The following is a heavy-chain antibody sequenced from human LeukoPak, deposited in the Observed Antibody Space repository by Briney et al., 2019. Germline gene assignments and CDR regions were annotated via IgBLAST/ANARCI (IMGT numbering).Heavy chain of an antibody. V-gene: IGHV3-33*01. D-gene: IGHD3-22*01. CDR3: ARDRYDSSGPIDY. CDR2: IWYDGSNK. CDR1: GFTFSSYG. J-gene: IGHJ4*02. Sequence: GGSLRLSCAASGFTFSSYGMHWVRQAPGKGLEWVAVIWYDGSNKYYADSVKGRFTISRDNSRNTLYLQMNSLRAEDTAVYYCARDRYDSSGPIDYWGQGTLVTVSS.